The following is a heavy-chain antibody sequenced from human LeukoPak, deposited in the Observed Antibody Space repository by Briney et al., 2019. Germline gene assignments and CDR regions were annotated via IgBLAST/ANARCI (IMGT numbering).Heavy chain of an antibody. CDR3: ARSTMGARRTYDY. CDR1: KDTFTIYD. J-gene: IGHJ4*02. CDR2: MNPNSGNT. Sequence: ASVKVSCKASKDTFTIYDVNWVRQATGLGLEWMGWMNPNSGNTGYAQKFQGRVTMTMNSSTSTAYMELTSLTSEDTAVYYCARSTMGARRTYDYWGQGTLVTVSS. V-gene: IGHV1-8*01. D-gene: IGHD1-26*01.